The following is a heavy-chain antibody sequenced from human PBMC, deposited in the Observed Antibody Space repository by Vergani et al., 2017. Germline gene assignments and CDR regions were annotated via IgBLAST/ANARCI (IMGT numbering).Heavy chain of an antibody. CDR1: GYSFTSYW. CDR2: IYPGDSDT. Sequence: EVQLVQSGAEVKKPGESLTISCKGSGYSFTSYWIGWVRQLPGKGLEWLGSIYPGDSDTRYSPSFQGPVTISADKSIRTAYLQWSSLKASDTAMFYCGRQSLGLRVSDYWGQGTLVTVSS. J-gene: IGHJ4*02. D-gene: IGHD5/OR15-5a*01. V-gene: IGHV5-51*01. CDR3: GRQSLGLRVSDY.